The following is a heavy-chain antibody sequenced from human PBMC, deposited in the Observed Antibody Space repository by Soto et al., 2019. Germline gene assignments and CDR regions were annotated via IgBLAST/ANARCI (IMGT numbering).Heavy chain of an antibody. CDR2: ISYDGSNK. D-gene: IGHD5-12*01. CDR1: GFTFSSYG. Sequence: QVQLVESGGGVVQPGRSLRLSCAASGFTFSSYGMHWVRQAPGQGLEWVAVISYDGSNKYYADSVKGRFTISRDNSKNTLYLQMNSLRAEDTAVYYCAKDRLRGYSGYDLGYWGQGTLVTVSS. J-gene: IGHJ4*02. CDR3: AKDRLRGYSGYDLGY. V-gene: IGHV3-30*18.